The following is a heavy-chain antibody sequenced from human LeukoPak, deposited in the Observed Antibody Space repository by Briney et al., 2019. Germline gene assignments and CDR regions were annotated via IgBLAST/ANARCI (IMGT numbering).Heavy chain of an antibody. CDR3: AKGLGFLEWLPTPIDY. CDR1: GFTISSYW. D-gene: IGHD3-3*01. Sequence: WGSLRLSCAASGFTISSYWMNWVRQAPGKGLEWVANIKQDGSEKKYVDSVKGRFTISRDNAKNSLYLQMNSLRAEDTAVYYCAKGLGFLEWLPTPIDYWGQGTLVTVSS. CDR2: IKQDGSEK. J-gene: IGHJ4*02. V-gene: IGHV3-7*01.